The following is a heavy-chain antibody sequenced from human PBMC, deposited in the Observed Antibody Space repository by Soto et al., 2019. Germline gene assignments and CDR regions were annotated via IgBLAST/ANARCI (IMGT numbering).Heavy chain of an antibody. J-gene: IGHJ4*02. CDR2: TYSGGTT. CDR1: GFTVSRNY. V-gene: IGHV3-53*01. D-gene: IGHD4-4*01. CDR3: ARGPHYTNLDY. Sequence: GGSLRLSCAASGFTVSRNYMSWVRQAPGKGLEWVSVTYSGGTTYYADSVKGRFTISRDNSKNTLYLQMNSLRAEDTAVYYCARGPHYTNLDYWGQGTLVTVSS.